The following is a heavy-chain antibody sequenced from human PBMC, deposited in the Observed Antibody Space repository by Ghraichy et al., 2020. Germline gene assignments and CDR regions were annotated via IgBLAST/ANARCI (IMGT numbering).Heavy chain of an antibody. J-gene: IGHJ4*02. V-gene: IGHV3-72*01. CDR2: IRNKANSYTA. D-gene: IGHD2-15*01. CDR3: TRRSASGYLDH. Sequence: GGSLRLSCAASGFTFSDHYMDWVRQAPGKGLEWVGRIRNKANSYTAEYAPSVIGRFAFSRDDSKGSLYLQMNSLRTEDTAVYYCTRRSASGYLDHWGQGTLVTVSS. CDR1: GFTFSDHY.